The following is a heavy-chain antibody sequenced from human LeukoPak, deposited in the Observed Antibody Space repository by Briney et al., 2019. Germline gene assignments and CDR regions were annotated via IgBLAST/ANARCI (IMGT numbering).Heavy chain of an antibody. J-gene: IGHJ4*02. CDR2: ISGSGGST. Sequence: GGPLRLSCAASGFTFSSYGMHWVRQAPGKGLEWVSAISGSGGSTYYADSVKGRFTISRDNSKNTLYLQMNSLRAEDTAVYYCAKVPYYFDYWGQGTLVTVSS. CDR3: AKVPYYFDY. CDR1: GFTFSSYG. V-gene: IGHV3-23*01.